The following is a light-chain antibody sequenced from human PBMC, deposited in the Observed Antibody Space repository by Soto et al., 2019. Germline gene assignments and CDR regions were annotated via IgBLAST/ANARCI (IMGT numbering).Light chain of an antibody. CDR2: EVT. CDR3: TSSAGSNNWWV. J-gene: IGLJ2*01. CDR1: SSDVGGYNY. Sequence: QSALTQPPSASGSPGQSVTISCTGTSSDVGGYNYVSWYQQHPGKAPKLMIYEVTKRPSGVPDRFSGSKSGNTASLTVSGLKAEDEADYYGTSSAGSNNWWVFGGGTKLTVL. V-gene: IGLV2-8*01.